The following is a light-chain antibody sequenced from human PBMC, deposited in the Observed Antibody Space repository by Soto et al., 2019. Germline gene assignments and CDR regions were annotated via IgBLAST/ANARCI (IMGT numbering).Light chain of an antibody. J-gene: IGLJ3*02. V-gene: IGLV2-14*01. CDR2: DVN. CDR1: SSDVGGSNH. Sequence: QSALTQPASVSGSPGQSITISCTGTSSDVGGSNHVSWYQQHPGKAPTLMIFDVNSRPSGVSNRFSGAKSGNTASLSISGRQAEDEAEFYCSSYATSSTLVLFGGGTKLTVL. CDR3: SSYATSSTLVL.